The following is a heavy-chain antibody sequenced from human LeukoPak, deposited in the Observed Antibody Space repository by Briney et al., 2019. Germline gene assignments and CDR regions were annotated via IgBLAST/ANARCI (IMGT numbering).Heavy chain of an antibody. CDR2: IYYSGST. V-gene: IGHV4-61*01. Sequence: PSETLSLTCTVSGGSVSSGSYYWSWIRQPPGKGLEWIGYIYYSGSTNYNPSLKSRVTISVDTSKNQFSLKLSSVTAADTAVYYCAREPGYDFWSGLPTPYGMDVWGQGTTVTASS. CDR3: AREPGYDFWSGLPTPYGMDV. CDR1: GGSVSSGSYY. D-gene: IGHD3-3*01. J-gene: IGHJ6*02.